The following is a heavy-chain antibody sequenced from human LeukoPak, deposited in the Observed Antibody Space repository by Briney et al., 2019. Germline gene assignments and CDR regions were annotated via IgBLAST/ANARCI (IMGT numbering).Heavy chain of an antibody. Sequence: SETLSLTCSVSGGSMSSSSYYGGWGRQPRGKGLEWIRSIYYSGSTYYNPSLKSRVTLSVDPSKNQFSLKLSSVTAADTAVYYCARTISSSFYWGQGTLVTVSS. CDR2: IYYSGST. CDR3: ARTISSSFY. D-gene: IGHD6-6*01. V-gene: IGHV4-39*01. CDR1: GGSMSSSSYY. J-gene: IGHJ4*02.